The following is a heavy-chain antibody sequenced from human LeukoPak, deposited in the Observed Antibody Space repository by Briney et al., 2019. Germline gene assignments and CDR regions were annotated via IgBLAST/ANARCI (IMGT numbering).Heavy chain of an antibody. Sequence: SETLSLTCAVYGGSFSGYYWSWMRQPPGKGLEWIGEINHSGSTNYNPSLKSRVTISVDTSKNQFSLKLSSVTAADTAVYYCARGRTLYDYLRGSYRYPYWFDPWGQGTLVTVSS. V-gene: IGHV4-34*01. CDR1: GGSFSGYY. CDR2: INHSGST. J-gene: IGHJ5*02. D-gene: IGHD3-16*02. CDR3: ARGRTLYDYLRGSYRYPYWFDP.